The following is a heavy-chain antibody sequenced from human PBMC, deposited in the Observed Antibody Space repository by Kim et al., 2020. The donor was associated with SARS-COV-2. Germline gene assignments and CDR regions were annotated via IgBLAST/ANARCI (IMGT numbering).Heavy chain of an antibody. CDR2: IYYSGST. J-gene: IGHJ4*02. D-gene: IGHD3-10*01. Sequence: SETLSLTCTVSGGSISSSSYYWDWIRQPPGKGLEWIGSIYYSGSTYYNPSLKSRVTISVDTSKNQFSLKLSSVTAADTAVYYCARVSVWFGELFSSEDVYWGEGSMVTVSS. CDR3: ARVSVWFGELFSSEDVY. V-gene: IGHV4-39*07. CDR1: GGSISSSSYY.